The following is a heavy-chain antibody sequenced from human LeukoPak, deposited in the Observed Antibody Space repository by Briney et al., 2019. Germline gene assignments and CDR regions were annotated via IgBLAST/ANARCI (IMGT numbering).Heavy chain of an antibody. D-gene: IGHD3-22*01. J-gene: IGHJ4*02. V-gene: IGHV1-69*13. CDR2: IIPIFGTA. CDR3: ARFYYDSSGYYYYFDY. Sequence: SVKVSCKASGGTFSSYAISWVRQAPGQGLEWMGGIIPIFGTANYAQKFQGRVTITADESTSTAYMELSSLRSEDTAVYYCARFYYDSSGYYYYFDYWGQGTLVTVSS. CDR1: GGTFSSYA.